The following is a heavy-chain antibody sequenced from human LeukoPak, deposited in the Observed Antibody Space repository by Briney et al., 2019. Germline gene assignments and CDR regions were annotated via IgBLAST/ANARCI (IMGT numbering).Heavy chain of an antibody. CDR2: IYCSGST. J-gene: IGHJ6*04. Sequence: SQTLSLTCTVSGGSISSGGYYWSWIRQHPGTGLEWVGYIYCSGSTYYNPSLKSRVTISVDTSKNQFSLKLSSVTAADTAVYYCARDLWFGESSYYGMDVWGKGTTVTVSS. CDR1: GGSISSGGYY. V-gene: IGHV4-31*03. CDR3: ARDLWFGESSYYGMDV. D-gene: IGHD3-10*01.